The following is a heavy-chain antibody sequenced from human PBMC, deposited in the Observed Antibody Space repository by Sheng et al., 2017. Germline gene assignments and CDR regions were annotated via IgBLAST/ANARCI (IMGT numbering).Heavy chain of an antibody. CDR1: GGTFSSYA. D-gene: IGHD2-2*01. CDR3: ARLYLGYCSSTSCPGRFDP. V-gene: IGHV1-69*05. J-gene: IGHJ5*02. Sequence: QVQLVQSGAEVKKPGSSVKVSCKASGGTFSSYAISWVRQAPGQGLEWMGGIIPIFGTANYAQKFQGRVTITTDESTSTAYMELSSLRSEDTAVYYCARLYLGYCSSTSCPGRFDPWGQGTLVTVSS. CDR2: IIPIFGTA.